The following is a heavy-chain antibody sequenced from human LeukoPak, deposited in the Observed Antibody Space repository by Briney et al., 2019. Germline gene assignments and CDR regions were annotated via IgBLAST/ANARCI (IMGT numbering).Heavy chain of an antibody. J-gene: IGHJ5*02. CDR3: AKGDYGDYVGWFDP. D-gene: IGHD4-17*01. CDR2: ISGSGGST. Sequence: LSCXXXGFTFSSYAMSWVRQAPXKGLEWVXXISGSGGSTYYADSVKGRFTISRDNSKNTLYLQMNSLRAEDTAVYYCAKGDYGDYVGWFDPWGQGTLVTVSS. CDR1: GFTFSSYA. V-gene: IGHV3-23*01.